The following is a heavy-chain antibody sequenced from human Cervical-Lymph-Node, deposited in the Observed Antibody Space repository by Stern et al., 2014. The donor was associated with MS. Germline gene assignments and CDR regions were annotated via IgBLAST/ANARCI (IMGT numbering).Heavy chain of an antibody. CDR3: ALSSETSDRWYSLGYDL. Sequence: VQLVQSGAEVTKPGSSVKVSCKASGGTFSKFPSSWVRQAPGQGIEWMGGIFPVFGTPTYAQDVRVRVTITADVATSTVYMELSSLRSDDTAVYYCALSSETSDRWYSLGYDLWGQGTLVTVS. CDR1: GGTFSKFP. J-gene: IGHJ5*02. V-gene: IGHV1-69*01. CDR2: IFPVFGTP. D-gene: IGHD6-13*01.